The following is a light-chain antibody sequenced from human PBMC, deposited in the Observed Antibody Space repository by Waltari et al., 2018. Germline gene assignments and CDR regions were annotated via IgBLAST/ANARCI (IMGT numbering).Light chain of an antibody. J-gene: IGLJ1*01. CDR3: CSYAGRGTYV. Sequence: QSALTQPASVSGTPGQSITISCSGTTSDVGSYDLVSWYQQHPGEAPKLLICEVFKRPPDTSSRFSGAQSGSTASLTISGLQPEDEADYYCCSYAGRGTYVFGSGTKVTVL. V-gene: IGLV2-23*02. CDR1: TSDVGSYDL. CDR2: EVF.